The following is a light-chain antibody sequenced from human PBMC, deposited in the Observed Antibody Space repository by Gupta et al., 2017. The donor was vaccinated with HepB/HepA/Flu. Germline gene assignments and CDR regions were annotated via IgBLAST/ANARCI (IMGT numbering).Light chain of an antibody. Sequence: VMPPPPLSSPVTLGQPAYIPCRSSQSLVYRDGNTYLIWLHQRPGQPPRLLIYRIADRFSGVPDRFSGSGAGTDFTLTISRVQAEDVGMYYCLQATNDSYTFGRGTTLEIK. CDR3: LQATNDSYT. J-gene: IGKJ4*01. V-gene: IGKV2-24*01. CDR1: QSLVYRDGNTY. CDR2: RIA.